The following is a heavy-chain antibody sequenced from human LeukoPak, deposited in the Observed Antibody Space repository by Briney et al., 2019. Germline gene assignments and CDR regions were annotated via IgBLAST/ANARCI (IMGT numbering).Heavy chain of an antibody. CDR3: VKECAWQQLVSVDN. CDR1: GYTFDAYA. CDR2: IRFNSGHI. D-gene: IGHD6-13*01. J-gene: IGHJ4*02. V-gene: IGHV3-9*01. Sequence: PGGSLRLSCTASGYTFDAYAMHWVRQAPGKGLEWVSGIRFNSGHIVYADSVKGRFTIFRDNAKTSLYLQMNSLTAEDTALYYCVKECAWQQLVSVDNWGQGTLVTVSS.